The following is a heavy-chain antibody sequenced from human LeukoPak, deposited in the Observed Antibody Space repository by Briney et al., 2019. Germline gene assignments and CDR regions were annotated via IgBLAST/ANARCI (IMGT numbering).Heavy chain of an antibody. Sequence: PGRSLRLSCAASGFTFSSYGMHWVRQAPGKGLEWVAVISYDGSNKYYADSVKGRFTISRDNSKNTLYLQMNSLRAEDTAVYYCAKGTYYYGSGSYWDWGQGTLVTVSS. CDR1: GFTFSSYG. CDR3: AKGTYYYGSGSYWD. V-gene: IGHV3-30*18. D-gene: IGHD3-10*01. CDR2: ISYDGSNK. J-gene: IGHJ4*02.